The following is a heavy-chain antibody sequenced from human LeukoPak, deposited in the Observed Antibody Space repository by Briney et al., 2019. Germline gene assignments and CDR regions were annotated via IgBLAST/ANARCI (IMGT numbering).Heavy chain of an antibody. V-gene: IGHV1-8*01. CDR3: ARGRMVRGVTWWFDP. CDR2: MSPNSGNT. Sequence: ASVEVSCKASGYTFTSYDINWVRQATGQGLEWMGWMSPNSGNTGYAQKFQGRVTMTRNTSISTAYMELSSLRSEDTAVYYCARGRMVRGVTWWFDPWGQGTLVTVSS. J-gene: IGHJ5*02. CDR1: GYTFTSYD. D-gene: IGHD3-10*01.